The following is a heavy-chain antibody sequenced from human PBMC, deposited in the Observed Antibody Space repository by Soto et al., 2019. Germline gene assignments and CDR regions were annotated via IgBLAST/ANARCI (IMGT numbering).Heavy chain of an antibody. V-gene: IGHV4-59*08. CDR3: AKNWNWGSLVH. CDR1: GGYIRSYG. D-gene: IGHD7-27*01. J-gene: IGHJ4*02. Sequence: SETLSLTSTVSGGYIRSYGWSWIRQPPGKGLEWIGFIYYGGSTSYNPSLKSRVTISVDTPKNQFSLKLSSVTAADTAVYYCAKNWNWGSLVHWGQGTLVTVS. CDR2: IYYGGST.